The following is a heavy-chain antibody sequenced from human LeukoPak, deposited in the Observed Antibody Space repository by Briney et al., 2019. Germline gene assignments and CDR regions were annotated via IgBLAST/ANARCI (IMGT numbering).Heavy chain of an antibody. V-gene: IGHV3-48*03. D-gene: IGHD4-17*01. CDR3: ARSPTTATIYYYYMDV. CDR2: ISSSGSTI. J-gene: IGHJ6*03. Sequence: GGSLRLSCAASGFTFSSYEMNWVRQAPGKGLEWVSYISSSGSTIYYADSVKGRFTISRDNAKNSLYLQMNSPRAEDTAVYYCARSPTTATIYYYYMDVWGKGTTVTVSS. CDR1: GFTFSSYE.